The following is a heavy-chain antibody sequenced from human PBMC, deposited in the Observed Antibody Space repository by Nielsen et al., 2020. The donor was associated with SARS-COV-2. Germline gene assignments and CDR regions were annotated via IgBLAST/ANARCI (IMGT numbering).Heavy chain of an antibody. D-gene: IGHD4-17*01. CDR2: IYPGDSDT. Sequence: KVSCKGSGYSFTSYWIGWVRQMPGKGLEWMGIIYPGDSDTRYSPSFQVHVTISADKSISTAYLQWSSLKASDTAMYYCARSFTVTQTWYFDLWGRGTLVTVSS. J-gene: IGHJ2*01. CDR1: GYSFTSYW. CDR3: ARSFTVTQTWYFDL. V-gene: IGHV5-51*01.